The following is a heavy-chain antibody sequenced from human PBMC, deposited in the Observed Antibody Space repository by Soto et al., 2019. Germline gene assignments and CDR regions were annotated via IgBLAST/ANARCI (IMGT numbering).Heavy chain of an antibody. CDR3: ANVPIWCGGSSCYTDGFDS. D-gene: IGHD2-21*01. Sequence: GESLKISCKGCGYSFTSYWSGWVRQMPGKGLEWMGIIYPGDSDTRYSPSFQGEFTISADKSITTAYLQWSSLKASDTAIYSCANVPIWCGGSSCYTDGFDSWGQGTLVTVSS. V-gene: IGHV5-51*03. J-gene: IGHJ4*02. CDR1: GYSFTSYW. CDR2: IYPGDSDT.